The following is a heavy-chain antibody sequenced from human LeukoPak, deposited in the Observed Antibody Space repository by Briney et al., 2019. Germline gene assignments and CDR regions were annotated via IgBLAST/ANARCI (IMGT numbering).Heavy chain of an antibody. Sequence: SETLSLTCTVSGGSISSSSYYWGWIRQPPGKGLEWIGSIYYSGSTYYNPSLKSRVTISVDTSKNQFSLNLSSVTAADTAVYYCARDRNYYDSSCYYFDYWGQGTLVTVSS. V-gene: IGHV4-39*02. D-gene: IGHD3-22*01. CDR1: GGSISSSSYY. CDR2: IYYSGST. J-gene: IGHJ4*02. CDR3: ARDRNYYDSSCYYFDY.